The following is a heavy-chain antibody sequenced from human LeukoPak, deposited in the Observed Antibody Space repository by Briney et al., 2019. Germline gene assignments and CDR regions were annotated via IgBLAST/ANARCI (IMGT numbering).Heavy chain of an antibody. CDR1: GGSISSYY. D-gene: IGHD7-27*01. CDR3: RRDHSFANDGMDV. V-gene: IGHV4-59*01. CDR2: IYYSGST. J-gene: IGHJ6*02. Sequence: SETLSLTCSVSGGSISSYYWSWIRQPPGKGLEWIGYIYYSGSTNYHPSLKSGATISVDTSKNHFSLKLSSVTAADAAVYYWRRDHSFANDGMDVWGQGTTVTVSS.